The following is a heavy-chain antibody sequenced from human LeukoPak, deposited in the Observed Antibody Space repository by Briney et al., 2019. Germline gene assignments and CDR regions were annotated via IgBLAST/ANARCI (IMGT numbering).Heavy chain of an antibody. CDR1: GGSVSGYY. CDR3: ARLVVPAAFAPYYYYYYGMDV. D-gene: IGHD2-2*01. CDR2: IYYSGST. Sequence: PSETLSLTCTVSGGSVSGYYWSWIRQPPGKGLEWIGYIYYSGSTNYNPSLKSRVTISVDTSKNQFSLKLSSVTAADTAVYYCARLVVPAAFAPYYYYYYGMDVWGQGTTVTVSS. J-gene: IGHJ6*02. V-gene: IGHV4-59*02.